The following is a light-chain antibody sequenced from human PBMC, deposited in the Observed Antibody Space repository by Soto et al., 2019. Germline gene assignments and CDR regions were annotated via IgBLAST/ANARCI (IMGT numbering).Light chain of an antibody. Sequence: DILMTQSPSSVSASVGDRVTITCRASQDINFWLAWYQHKPGEAPKLLIYAASNLQSGVPSRFSGSGSGTDFTLTISSLQPEDFATYYCQQANSFPHTFGQGTKLEV. J-gene: IGKJ2*01. CDR1: QDINFW. V-gene: IGKV1D-12*01. CDR2: AAS. CDR3: QQANSFPHT.